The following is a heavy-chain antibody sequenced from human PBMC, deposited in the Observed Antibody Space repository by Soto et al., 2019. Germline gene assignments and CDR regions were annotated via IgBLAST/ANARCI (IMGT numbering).Heavy chain of an antibody. CDR3: ARDSRVVAAAHYTFAV. J-gene: IGHJ3*01. Sequence: QVQLQESGPGLVKPSETLSLTCIVSGGSISSGHYHWIWLRQQPGQGLVWIGYIYYSANTYYNPSLKSRFTISVATSKTPFPLEVTCVTAADTAAFRCARDSRVVAAAHYTFAVCGRGAMVTLAS. CDR1: GGSISSGHYH. CDR2: IYYSANT. D-gene: IGHD2-15*01. V-gene: IGHV4-31*03.